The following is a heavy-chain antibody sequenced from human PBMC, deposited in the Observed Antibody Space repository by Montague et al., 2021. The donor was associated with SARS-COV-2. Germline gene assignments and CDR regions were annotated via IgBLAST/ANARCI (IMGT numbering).Heavy chain of an antibody. J-gene: IGHJ3*02. D-gene: IGHD2-2*02. CDR1: GGSISSGGYY. CDR2: IYYSGST. Sequence: TLSLTCTVSGGSISSGGYYWSWIRQHPGKGLEWIGYIYYSGSTYYNPSLKSRVTMSVDTSKNQFSLKLSSVTAADTAVYYCARATPGYCSSTSCYTGHAFDIWGQGTMVTVSS. V-gene: IGHV4-31*03. CDR3: ARATPGYCSSTSCYTGHAFDI.